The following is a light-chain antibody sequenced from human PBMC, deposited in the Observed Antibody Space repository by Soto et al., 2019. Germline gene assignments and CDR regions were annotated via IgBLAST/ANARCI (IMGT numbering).Light chain of an antibody. J-gene: IGLJ3*02. CDR1: SSDVGSYNR. V-gene: IGLV2-18*02. Sequence: QSALTQPPSVSGSLGQSVTISCTGTSSDVGSYNRVSWYQQPPGTAPKLLIYEVSNRPSGVPNRFSGSKSGNTASLTIYGLQAEDEVDYYCSSFTSSRTVVFGGGTKLTVL. CDR2: EVS. CDR3: SSFTSSRTVV.